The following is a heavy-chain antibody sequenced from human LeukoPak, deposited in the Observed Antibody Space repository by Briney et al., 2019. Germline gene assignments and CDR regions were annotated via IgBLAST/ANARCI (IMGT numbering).Heavy chain of an antibody. CDR2: IKKDGSEK. Sequence: GGSLRLSCAASGFTLSSYWMSWVRQAPGKGLEWVANIKKDGSEKYYVDSVKGRFTISRDNAKTSLYLQMNSLRAEDTAVYYCARGLSGVTGYTYGRGIDYWGQGTLVTVSS. CDR3: ARGLSGVTGYTYGRGIDY. J-gene: IGHJ4*02. CDR1: GFTLSSYW. D-gene: IGHD5-18*01. V-gene: IGHV3-7*01.